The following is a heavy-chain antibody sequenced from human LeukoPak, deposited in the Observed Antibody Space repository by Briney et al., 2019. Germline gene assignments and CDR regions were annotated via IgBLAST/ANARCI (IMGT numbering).Heavy chain of an antibody. D-gene: IGHD3-16*01. CDR3: ARDTHLSYAAGFDY. V-gene: IGHV3-7*01. Sequence: GGSPRLSCAASGFTFTVYWMSWVRQAPGKGLEWVANIKEDGSEKYYVDSVKGRLTISKDNAKNSLYLQMTSLRAEDTALYYCARDTHLSYAAGFDYWGQGTMVTVSS. J-gene: IGHJ4*02. CDR1: GFTFTVYW. CDR2: IKEDGSEK.